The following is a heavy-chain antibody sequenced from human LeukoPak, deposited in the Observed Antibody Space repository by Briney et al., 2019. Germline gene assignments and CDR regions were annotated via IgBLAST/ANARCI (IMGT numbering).Heavy chain of an antibody. CDR2: ISAYNGDT. V-gene: IGHV1-18*01. CDR1: GYTFTSYG. D-gene: IGHD1-14*01. CDR3: ARDIKRSRARWENLGFDP. J-gene: IGHJ5*02. Sequence: ASVKVSCKASGYTFTSYGISWVRQAPGQGLEWMGWISAYNGDTNYAQKLQGRVTMTTDTSTSTAYMELRSLRSDDTAVYYCARDIKRSRARWENLGFDPWGQGTLVTVSS.